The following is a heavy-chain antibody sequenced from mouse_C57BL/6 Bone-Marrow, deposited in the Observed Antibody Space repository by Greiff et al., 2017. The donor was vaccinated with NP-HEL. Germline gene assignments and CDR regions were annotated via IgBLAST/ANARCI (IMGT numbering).Heavy chain of an antibody. V-gene: IGHV1-50*01. J-gene: IGHJ4*01. Sequence: VQLQQSGAELVKPGASVKLSCKASGYTFTSYWMQWVKQRPGQGLEWIGEIDPSDSYTNYNQKFKGKATLTVDTSSSTAYMQLSSLTSEDSAVYYCARGWDVNYAMDYWGQGTSVTVSS. CDR3: ARGWDVNYAMDY. CDR1: GYTFTSYW. CDR2: IDPSDSYT. D-gene: IGHD4-1*01.